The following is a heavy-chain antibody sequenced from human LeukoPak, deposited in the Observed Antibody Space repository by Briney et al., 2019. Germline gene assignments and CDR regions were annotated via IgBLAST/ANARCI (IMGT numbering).Heavy chain of an antibody. CDR3: AREGRQLGDPVDY. D-gene: IGHD6-6*01. J-gene: IGHJ4*02. Sequence: SETLSLTSSVPGGFISSYFWNWIRQPPGKGLEWIGYIYYNGITNYNPSLKSRVTISIDTSKNQFSVRLSSVTAADTAVYYCAREGRQLGDPVDYWGQGTLVTVSS. V-gene: IGHV4-59*01. CDR1: GGFISSYF. CDR2: IYYNGIT.